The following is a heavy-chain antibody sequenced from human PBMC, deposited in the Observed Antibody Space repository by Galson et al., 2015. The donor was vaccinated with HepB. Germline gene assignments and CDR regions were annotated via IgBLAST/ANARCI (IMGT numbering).Heavy chain of an antibody. Sequence: QSGAEVKKPGESLKISCKGSGYSFTSYWIGWVRQMPGKGLEWMGIIYPGDSDTRYSPSFQGQVTISRDNSKNTLYLQMNSLRAEDTAVYYCAKVNDRTSDAFDIWGQGTMVTVSS. V-gene: IGHV5-51*03. CDR2: IYPGDSDT. J-gene: IGHJ3*02. D-gene: IGHD1-1*01. CDR3: AKVNDRTSDAFDI. CDR1: GYSFTSYW.